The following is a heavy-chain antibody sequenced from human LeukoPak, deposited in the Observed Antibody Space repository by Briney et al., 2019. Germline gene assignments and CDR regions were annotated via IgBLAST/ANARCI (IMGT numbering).Heavy chain of an antibody. CDR2: IYNSGST. CDR3: ARAYSSSWYFNWFDP. V-gene: IGHV4-38-2*02. CDR1: GYSISSGYF. Sequence: PSETLSLTCTVSGYSISSGYFWGWIRQPPGKGLEWIGPIYNSGSTYYNASLESRVTISVDTSKNQFSLKLSSVTAADTAVYYCARAYSSSWYFNWFDPWGQGTLVTVSS. D-gene: IGHD6-13*01. J-gene: IGHJ5*02.